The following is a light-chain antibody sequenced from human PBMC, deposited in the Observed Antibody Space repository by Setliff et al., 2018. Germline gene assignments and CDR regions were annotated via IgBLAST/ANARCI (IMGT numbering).Light chain of an antibody. Sequence: QSALTQPASVSGSPGQSITISCTGTTSDVGSFNYVSWYQQYPAKGPTLLIFDVNKRAAGVSNRFSGSKSGNTAFLSISGLQGDDEADYYCCSYGRGSMYVFGSGTKVTVL. J-gene: IGLJ1*01. V-gene: IGLV2-14*01. CDR1: TSDVGSFNY. CDR3: CSYGRGSMYV. CDR2: DVN.